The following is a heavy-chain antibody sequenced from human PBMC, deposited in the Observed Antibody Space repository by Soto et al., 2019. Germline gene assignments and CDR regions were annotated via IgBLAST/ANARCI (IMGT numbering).Heavy chain of an antibody. CDR1: GFTFGEYA. V-gene: IGHV3-49*04. CDR2: IRSKTYGGTK. Sequence: GGSLRLSCIASGFTFGEYAMTWVRQAPGKGLEWVGFIRSKTYGGTKEYAASVKGRFTISRDDSKTIAYPQMNSLKTEDTAVYYCTRLDYYDSSGSYSGMDVWGRGTTVTVS. CDR3: TRLDYYDSSGSYSGMDV. J-gene: IGHJ6*02. D-gene: IGHD3-22*01.